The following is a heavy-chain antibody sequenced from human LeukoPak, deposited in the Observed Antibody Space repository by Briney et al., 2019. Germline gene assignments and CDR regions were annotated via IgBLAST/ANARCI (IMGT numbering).Heavy chain of an antibody. CDR1: GGTFSSYA. CDR2: IIPIFGTA. V-gene: IGHV1-69*05. J-gene: IGHJ4*02. CDR3: ARDGGRYYDFWSGPPDY. D-gene: IGHD3-3*01. Sequence: ASVKVSCKASGGTFSSYAISWVRQAPGQGLEWMGGIIPIFGTANYAQKFQGRVTITTDESTSTVYMELSSLRSEDTAVYYCARDGGRYYDFWSGPPDYWGQGTLVTVSS.